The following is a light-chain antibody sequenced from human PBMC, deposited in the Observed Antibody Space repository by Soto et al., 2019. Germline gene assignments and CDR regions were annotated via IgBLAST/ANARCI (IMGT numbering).Light chain of an antibody. CDR1: QGIGNH. J-gene: IGKJ3*01. V-gene: IGKV1-27*01. Sequence: DIQMTQSPSSLSASVGDRVTITCRASQGIGNHLAWYQQKPGKVPELLLYSGSTFQSGVPSRFGGSVSGTDFTLTISSLQPEDVATYYCQKYDRAPFTFGPGTKVDIK. CDR2: SGS. CDR3: QKYDRAPFT.